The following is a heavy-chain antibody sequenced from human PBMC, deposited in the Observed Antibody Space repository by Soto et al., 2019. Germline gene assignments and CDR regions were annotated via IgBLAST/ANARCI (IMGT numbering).Heavy chain of an antibody. D-gene: IGHD5-12*01. CDR2: IIPIFRTP. CDR3: AKSSGYNAYDSDFYSEMDV. CDR1: GGTFISNA. J-gene: IGHJ6*02. Sequence: QVQLVQSGAEVKKPGSSVKVSCKASGGTFISNAISWVRLAPGQGLDWMGGIIPIFRTPRYAQKFQGRVMIAEDESTSTAYRELSSLTSEDTAVYYCAKSSGYNAYDSDFYSEMDVWGQGTTVSVSS. V-gene: IGHV1-69*01.